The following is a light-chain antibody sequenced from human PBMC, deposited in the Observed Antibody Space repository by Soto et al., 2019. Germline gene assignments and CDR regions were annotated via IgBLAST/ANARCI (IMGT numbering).Light chain of an antibody. CDR3: QQYGSSPYT. V-gene: IGKV3-20*01. Sequence: EIGLTQSPGTLSLSPGERATLSCRASQSVSSSYLAWYQQKPGQAPSLLIYGASSRATGIPDRFSGSVSGTDLTLTISRLEPEDFAVYYCQQYGSSPYTFGQGTKLEIK. CDR1: QSVSSSY. CDR2: GAS. J-gene: IGKJ2*01.